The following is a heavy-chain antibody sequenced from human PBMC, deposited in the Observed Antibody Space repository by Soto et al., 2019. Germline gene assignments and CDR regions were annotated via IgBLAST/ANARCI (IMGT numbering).Heavy chain of an antibody. CDR2: MNPNSGNT. J-gene: IGHJ5*02. V-gene: IGHV1-8*01. D-gene: IGHD3-3*01. Sequence: ASVKVSCKASGYTFTSYDINWVRQATGQGLEWMGWMNPNSGNTGYAQKFQGRVTMTRNTSISTAYMELSSLRSEDTAVYYCARAPLNYDFWSGYYPNWFDPWGQGTLVTAPQ. CDR3: ARAPLNYDFWSGYYPNWFDP. CDR1: GYTFTSYD.